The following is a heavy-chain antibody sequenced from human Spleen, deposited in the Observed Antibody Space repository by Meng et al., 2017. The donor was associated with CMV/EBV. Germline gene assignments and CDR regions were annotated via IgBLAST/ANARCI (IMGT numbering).Heavy chain of an antibody. Sequence: GSVKVSCRASGYTFSDYYMHWVRLAPGQGIEWMGWIDIKGGGTNYAQKFQGRIILTRDTSINTAYLQLSGLRSDDTAVYYCARWECPGREDWFDPWGQGTLVTVSS. CDR1: GYTFSDYY. J-gene: IGHJ5*02. V-gene: IGHV1-2*02. CDR2: IDIKGGGT. CDR3: ARWECPGREDWFDP. D-gene: IGHD5-24*01.